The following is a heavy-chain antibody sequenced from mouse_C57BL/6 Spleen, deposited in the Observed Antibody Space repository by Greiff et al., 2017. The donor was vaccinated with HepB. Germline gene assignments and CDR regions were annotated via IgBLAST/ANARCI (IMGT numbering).Heavy chain of an antibody. CDR2: IDPSDSYT. D-gene: IGHD2-5*01. Sequence: QVQLQQPGAELVMPGASVKLSCKASGYTFTSYWMHWVKQRPGQGLEWIGEIDPSDSYTNYNQKFKGKSTLTVDKSASTAYMQLSSLTSEDSAVYYCARGSNYGGEFAMDYWGQGTSVTVSS. J-gene: IGHJ4*01. CDR3: ARGSNYGGEFAMDY. V-gene: IGHV1-69*01. CDR1: GYTFTSYW.